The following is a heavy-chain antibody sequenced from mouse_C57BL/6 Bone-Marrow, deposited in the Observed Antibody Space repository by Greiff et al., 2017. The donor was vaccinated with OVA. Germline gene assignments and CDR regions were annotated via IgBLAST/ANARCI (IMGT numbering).Heavy chain of an antibody. CDR3: ASILLGYAMDY. V-gene: IGHV3-6*01. Sequence: VQLQESGPGLVKPSQSLSLTCSVTGYSITSGYYWNWIRQFPGNKLEWMGYISYDGSNNYNPSLKNRISITRDTSKNQCFLKLNSVTTEDTATYYCASILLGYAMDYWGQGTSVTVSS. CDR1: GYSITSGYY. CDR2: ISYDGSN. J-gene: IGHJ4*01. D-gene: IGHD1-1*01.